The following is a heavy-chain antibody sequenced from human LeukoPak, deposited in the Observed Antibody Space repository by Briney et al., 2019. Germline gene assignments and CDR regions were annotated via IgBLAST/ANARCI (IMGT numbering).Heavy chain of an antibody. V-gene: IGHV4-34*01. D-gene: IGHD6-19*01. Sequence: SSETLSLTCAVYGGSLSGYYWSWIRQPPGKGLEWIGEINQSGGTNYNPSLKSRVSISVDTSKSQFSLKLSSVPAADTAVYYCARGWGRAVAGNFYWGRGTPVTVSS. J-gene: IGHJ4*02. CDR2: INQSGGT. CDR1: GGSLSGYY. CDR3: ARGWGRAVAGNFY.